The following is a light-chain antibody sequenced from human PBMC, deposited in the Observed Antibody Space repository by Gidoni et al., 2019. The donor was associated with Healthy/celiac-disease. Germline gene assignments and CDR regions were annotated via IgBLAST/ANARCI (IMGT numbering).Light chain of an antibody. CDR1: QDISNY. CDR2: DAS. Sequence: DIQMTQSPSSLSASVGDRVTITCQASQDISNYLNWYQQKPGTAPKFLIYDASKLETGVQSRFSGSGSGTDFTFTISSLQPEDVATYYCQQYDSFPRTFGQGTKLDLK. V-gene: IGKV1-33*01. J-gene: IGKJ2*02. CDR3: QQYDSFPRT.